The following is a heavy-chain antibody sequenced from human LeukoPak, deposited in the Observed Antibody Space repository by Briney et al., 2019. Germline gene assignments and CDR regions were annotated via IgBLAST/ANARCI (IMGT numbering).Heavy chain of an antibody. CDR1: GFTVSSKY. D-gene: IGHD6-13*01. CDR3: ARDPQSSQQLVSY. Sequence: PRGSLRLSCAASGFTVSSKYMTWVRQVPGKGLEWVSVIYSDGSTYYSDSVKGRFTISRDNSKNTLYLQMNSLRAEDTAVYYCARDPQSSQQLVSYWGQGTLVTVSS. J-gene: IGHJ4*02. V-gene: IGHV3-53*01. CDR2: IYSDGST.